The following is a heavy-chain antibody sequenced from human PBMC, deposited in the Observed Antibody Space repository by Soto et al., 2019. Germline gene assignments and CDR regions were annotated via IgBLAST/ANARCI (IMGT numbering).Heavy chain of an antibody. D-gene: IGHD3-16*02. CDR2: IYYSGST. V-gene: IGHV4-61*01. CDR3: ARGETYRFFDP. J-gene: IGHJ5*02. CDR1: GGSVSSGSYY. Sequence: SETLSLTCTVSGGSVSSGSYYWSWIRQPPGKGLEWIGYIYYSGSTNYNPSLKSRVTISVDTSKNQFSLKLSSVTAADTAVYYCARGETYRFFDPWGQGTLVTVSS.